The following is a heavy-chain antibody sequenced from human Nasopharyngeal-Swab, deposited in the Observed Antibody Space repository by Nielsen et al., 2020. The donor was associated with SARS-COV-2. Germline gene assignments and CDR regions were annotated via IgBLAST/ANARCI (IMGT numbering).Heavy chain of an antibody. CDR3: AHRSSYYGMDV. CDR1: GFSPSTSGVG. CDR2: IYWDDDK. J-gene: IGHJ6*02. V-gene: IGHV2-5*02. Sequence: SGPTLAKPPQTLTLTCTFSGFSPSTSGVGVGWIRQPPGKALEWLALIYWDDDKRYSPSLKSRLTITKDTSKNHVVLTMTNMNPVDTATYYCAHRSSYYGMDVWGQGTTVTVSS.